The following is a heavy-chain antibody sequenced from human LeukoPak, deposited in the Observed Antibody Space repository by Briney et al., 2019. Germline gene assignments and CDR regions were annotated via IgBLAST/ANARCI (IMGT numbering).Heavy chain of an antibody. Sequence: SETLSLTCAVPGGSISSYYWSWIRHPPGKGLEWIAYIFYNRNTNYNPSLNSRVTRSLATTKHQYSLRLNSVTAADTDVYYCARDGAYGSGSYYPFDYWGQGPLVTVSS. CDR3: ARDGAYGSGSYYPFDY. CDR1: GGSISSYY. D-gene: IGHD3-10*01. J-gene: IGHJ4*02. CDR2: IFYNRNT. V-gene: IGHV4-59*01.